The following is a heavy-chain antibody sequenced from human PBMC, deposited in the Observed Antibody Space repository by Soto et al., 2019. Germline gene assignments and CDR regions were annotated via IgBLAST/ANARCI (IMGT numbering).Heavy chain of an antibody. D-gene: IGHD6-6*01. CDR1: GFSFTGYY. V-gene: IGHV1-2*02. CDR2: INAHSGGT. CDR3: AKDLTRQLAYWLDP. J-gene: IGHJ5*02. Sequence: ASVNVSCKASGFSFTGYYIHWLRQAPGQGLEWMGWINAHSGGTEYAQKFQGRVTLTRDTSIATAYLTLTSLTSDDTALYYCAKDLTRQLAYWLDPWGQGTQVTVSS.